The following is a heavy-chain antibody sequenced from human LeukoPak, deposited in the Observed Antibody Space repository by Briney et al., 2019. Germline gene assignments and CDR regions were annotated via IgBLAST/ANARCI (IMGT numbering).Heavy chain of an antibody. CDR2: IRYDGSNK. CDR3: ARSQTYCSSTSCRVFDY. CDR1: GFTFSSYG. D-gene: IGHD2-2*01. Sequence: GGSLRLSCAASGFTFSSYGMHWVRQAPGKGLEWVAFIRYDGSNKYYADSVKGRFTISRDNSKNTLYLQMNSLRAEDTAVYYCARSQTYCSSTSCRVFDYWGQGTLVTVSS. V-gene: IGHV3-30*02. J-gene: IGHJ4*02.